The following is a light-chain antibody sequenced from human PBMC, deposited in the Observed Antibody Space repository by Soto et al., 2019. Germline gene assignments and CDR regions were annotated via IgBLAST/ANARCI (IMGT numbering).Light chain of an antibody. CDR2: AVT. CDR3: SSYAGSNNLV. J-gene: IGLJ3*02. CDR1: SSDVGGYNY. V-gene: IGLV2-8*01. Sequence: QSALTQPPSASGSPGQSVTISCTGTSSDVGGYNYVSWYQQHPGKAPKLMIYAVTKRPSGVPDRFSGSKSGNTASLTVSGLRAEDEADYYCSSYAGSNNLVFGGGTKLTVL.